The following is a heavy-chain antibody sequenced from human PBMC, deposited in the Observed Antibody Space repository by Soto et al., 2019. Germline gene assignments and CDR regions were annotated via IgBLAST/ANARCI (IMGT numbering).Heavy chain of an antibody. V-gene: IGHV4-39*01. Sequence: ASETLSLTCTVSGVPSRSSTYYLGWIRQPPGKGLEWIGSIYYSGSTYHNQSLKSRVTISVDTSENQFSLTMRSVTAADPAVYYCARHGEEVTPLSNHNGFAPWGQGILVTVPQ. J-gene: IGHJ5*02. CDR3: ARHGEEVTPLSNHNGFAP. D-gene: IGHD3-3*01. CDR1: GVPSRSSTYY. CDR2: IYYSGST.